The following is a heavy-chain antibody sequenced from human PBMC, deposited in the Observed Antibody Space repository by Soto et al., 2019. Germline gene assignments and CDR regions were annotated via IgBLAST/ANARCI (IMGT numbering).Heavy chain of an antibody. J-gene: IGHJ6*02. CDR1: SGSLTDHY. CDR2: IHPSGST. CDR3: ARGKPSGYRFGPRNFFYYGLDV. V-gene: IGHV4-34*02. D-gene: IGHD5-18*01. Sequence: QGQLRQWGAGLLKPSDTLSLTCAVFSGSLTDHYWTWIRQSPEKGLEWIGEIHPSGSTDYNPSLKSRLTLSLDTSKNEFSLKVASVTAADTAVYFCARGKPSGYRFGPRNFFYYGLDVWGPGTTVTVSS.